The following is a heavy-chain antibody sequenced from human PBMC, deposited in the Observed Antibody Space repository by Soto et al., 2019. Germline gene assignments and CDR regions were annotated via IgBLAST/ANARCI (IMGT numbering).Heavy chain of an antibody. CDR3: ARVKIEDLSYVDIVATTPDY. D-gene: IGHD5-12*01. V-gene: IGHV1-18*01. Sequence: ASVKVSCKASGYTFTSYGISWVRQAPGQGLEWMGWISAYNGNTNYAQKLQGRVTMTTDTSTSTAYMELRSLRSDDTAVYYCARVKIEDLSYVDIVATTPDYWGQGTLVTVSS. CDR1: GYTFTSYG. J-gene: IGHJ4*02. CDR2: ISAYNGNT.